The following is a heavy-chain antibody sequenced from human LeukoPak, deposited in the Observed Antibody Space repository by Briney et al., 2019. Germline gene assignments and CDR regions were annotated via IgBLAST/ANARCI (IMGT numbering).Heavy chain of an antibody. V-gene: IGHV4-4*07. CDR3: ARDHLLFDILTGYYIGSGIDY. D-gene: IGHD3-9*01. CDR1: GGSISSYY. J-gene: IGHJ4*02. CDR2: IYTSGST. Sequence: SETLSLTCTVSGGSISSYYWSWIRQPAGKGLEWIGRIYTSGSTNYNPSLKSRVTMSVDTSKNQFSLKLSSVTAADTAVYYCARDHLLFDILTGYYIGSGIDYWGQGTLVTVSS.